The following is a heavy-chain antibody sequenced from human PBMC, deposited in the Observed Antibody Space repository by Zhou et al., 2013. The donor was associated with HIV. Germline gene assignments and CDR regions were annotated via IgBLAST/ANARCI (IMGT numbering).Heavy chain of an antibody. CDR3: ARCYYDNSGCDY. J-gene: IGHJ4*02. V-gene: IGHV1-69*13. CDR1: GYTFTSYG. Sequence: QVQLVQSGAEVKKPGASVKVSCKASGYTFTSYGISWVRQAPGQGLEWMGWIIPFFGTANYAQKFQGRVAITAAESTTTAYMELSSLRSEDTAVYYCARCYYDNSGCDYWGQGTLVTVSS. D-gene: IGHD3-22*01. CDR2: IIPFFGTA.